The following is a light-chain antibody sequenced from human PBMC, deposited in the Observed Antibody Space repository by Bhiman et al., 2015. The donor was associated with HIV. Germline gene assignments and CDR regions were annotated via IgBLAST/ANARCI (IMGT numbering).Light chain of an antibody. Sequence: QTVVTQEPSFSVSPGGTVTLTCGLSFGSVSPSSYPSWYQQTPGQAPRTLIYNTNTRSSGVPDRFSGSILGNKAALTITGAQADDESDYYCVLFMGNDDWVFGGGTKLTVL. CDR3: VLFMGNDDWV. CDR2: NTN. J-gene: IGLJ3*02. CDR1: FGSVSPSSY. V-gene: IGLV8-61*01.